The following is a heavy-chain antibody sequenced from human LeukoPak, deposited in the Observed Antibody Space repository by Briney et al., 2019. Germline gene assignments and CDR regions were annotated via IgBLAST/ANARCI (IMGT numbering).Heavy chain of an antibody. V-gene: IGHV1-46*01. CDR2: ISPSGGST. CDR1: GYTLTSYY. D-gene: IGHD2-2*01. Sequence: ASLKVSCTVSGYTLTSYYMHWVRQAPGQGLEWMGVISPSGGSTSSAQKFQGRVTMARDTSISTAYMELSRLRSDDTAVYYCAREADCSSSSCHLDYWGQGTLVTVSS. J-gene: IGHJ4*02. CDR3: AREADCSSSSCHLDY.